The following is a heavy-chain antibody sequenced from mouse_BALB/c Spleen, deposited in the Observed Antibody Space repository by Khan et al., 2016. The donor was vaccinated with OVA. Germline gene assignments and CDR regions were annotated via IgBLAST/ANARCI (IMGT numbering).Heavy chain of an antibody. Sequence: EVQLQESGPGLVKPSQSLSLTCTVTGYSITSDYAWNWIRQFPGNKLEWMGYISYSGRTSYNPSLKSRISITRDTSKNQFFLQLNSVPTEDTATYYCARSVTITTVVATDFDYGGQGTTLTVSS. J-gene: IGHJ2*01. CDR2: ISYSGRT. CDR3: ARSVTITTVVATDFDY. D-gene: IGHD1-1*01. V-gene: IGHV3-2*02. CDR1: GYSITSDYA.